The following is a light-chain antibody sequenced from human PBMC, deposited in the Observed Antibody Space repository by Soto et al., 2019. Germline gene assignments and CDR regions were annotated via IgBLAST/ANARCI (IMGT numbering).Light chain of an antibody. Sequence: DIQMTQSPSSVSASVGDRVTISCQASQGISRSLAWYQQKPGKAPKLLIYAASSLQSGVPSRFSGSGFGTDFTLTISSLQPEDFATYYCQQSYSTPTFGQGTKVDIK. CDR2: AAS. CDR3: QQSYSTPT. V-gene: IGKV1-12*01. CDR1: QGISRS. J-gene: IGKJ1*01.